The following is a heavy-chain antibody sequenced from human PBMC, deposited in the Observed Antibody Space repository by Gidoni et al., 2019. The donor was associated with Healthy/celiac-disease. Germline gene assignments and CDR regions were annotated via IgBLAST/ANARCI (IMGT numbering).Heavy chain of an antibody. Sequence: EVPLLESGGGLVQPGGSLRLSWSASGFHFSSYAMSWVRQAPGKGLEWVSAISGSGGSTYYADSVKGRFTISRDNSKNTLYLQMNSLRAEDTAVYYCAKLPHGYYYYGMDVWGQGTTVTVSS. CDR2: ISGSGGST. CDR3: AKLPHGYYYYGMDV. CDR1: GFHFSSYA. J-gene: IGHJ6*02. V-gene: IGHV3-23*01.